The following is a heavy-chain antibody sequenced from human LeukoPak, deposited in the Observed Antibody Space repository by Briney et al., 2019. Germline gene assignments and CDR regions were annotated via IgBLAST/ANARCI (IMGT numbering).Heavy chain of an antibody. CDR2: IYSGGST. D-gene: IGHD5-24*01. J-gene: IGHJ4*02. CDR1: GFTVSSNY. CDR3: ARDIQGYNYDY. Sequence: GGSLRLSCAASGFTVSSNYMSWVRQAPGKGLKWVSVIYSGGSTYYADSVKGRFTISRDNSKNTLYLQMNSLRAEDTAVYYCARDIQGYNYDYWGQGTLVTVSS. V-gene: IGHV3-53*01.